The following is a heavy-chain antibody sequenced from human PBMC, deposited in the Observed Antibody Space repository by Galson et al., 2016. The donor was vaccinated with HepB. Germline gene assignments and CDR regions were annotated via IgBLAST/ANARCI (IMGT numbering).Heavy chain of an antibody. CDR1: GFTFSSSS. J-gene: IGHJ4*02. D-gene: IGHD3-16*01. CDR3: ARDLGVHAGNY. V-gene: IGHV3-48*01. CDR2: ISSSGDAV. Sequence: SLRLSCAPSGFTFSSSSMHWVRQAPGKGLEWLSYISSSGDAVYYADSVRGRFTISRGNAKNSLFLQMNSLRVEDTAVYYCARDLGVHAGNYWGQGTLVSVSS.